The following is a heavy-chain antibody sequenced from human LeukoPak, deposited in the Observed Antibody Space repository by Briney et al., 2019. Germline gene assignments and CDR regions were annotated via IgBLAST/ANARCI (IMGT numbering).Heavy chain of an antibody. CDR3: ARDLASYYDSSPLGR. CDR2: ISTYNGNT. J-gene: IGHJ4*02. CDR1: GYTFTSYG. Sequence: GASVKVSCKASGYTFTSYGISWVRQAPGQRLEWMGWISTYNGNTNYAQNLQGRVTMTTDTSTSTAYMELRSLRSDDTAVYYCARDLASYYDSSPLGRWGQGTLVTVSS. D-gene: IGHD3-22*01. V-gene: IGHV1-18*01.